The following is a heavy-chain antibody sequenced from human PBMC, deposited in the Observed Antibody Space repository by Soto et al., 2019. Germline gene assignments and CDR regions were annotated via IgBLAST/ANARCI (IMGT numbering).Heavy chain of an antibody. Sequence: PGGSLRLSCAASGFTFSSYAMHWVRQAPGKGLEWVAVISYDGSNKYYADSVKGRFTISRDNSKNTLYLQMNSLRAEDTAVYYCARDVYSNYYYGMDVWGQGTTVTVSS. CDR2: ISYDGSNK. J-gene: IGHJ6*02. D-gene: IGHD4-4*01. CDR3: ARDVYSNYYYGMDV. V-gene: IGHV3-30-3*01. CDR1: GFTFSSYA.